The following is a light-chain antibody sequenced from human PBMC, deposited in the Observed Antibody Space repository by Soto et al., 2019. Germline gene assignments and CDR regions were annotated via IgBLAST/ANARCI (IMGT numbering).Light chain of an antibody. CDR3: QQYYSAHRT. J-gene: IGKJ1*01. Sequence: DIVMTQSPDSLAVSLGERATINCKSSQSVLYSSNNKNYLAWYQQKPGQPPKLLFYWASTRESGVPDRFSGSGSGTDFTLTISRLQAEDVAVYCCQQYYSAHRTFGQGTKVEIK. V-gene: IGKV4-1*01. CDR1: QSVLYSSNNKNY. CDR2: WAS.